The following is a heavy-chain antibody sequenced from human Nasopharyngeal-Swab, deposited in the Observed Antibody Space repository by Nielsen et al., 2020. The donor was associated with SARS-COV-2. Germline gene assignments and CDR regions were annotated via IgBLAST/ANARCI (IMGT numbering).Heavy chain of an antibody. CDR1: GYAFGTSA. CDR3: ARRDNRCCHYFGS. Sequence: ASVKVSCKASGYAFGTSALHWVRQAPGQRPEWMGWIDPGNGDTEYSQKFQGRVTIAPDTSATTVFMELSSLTSEDTAVYFCARRDNRCCHYFGSWGQGTLVTVSS. J-gene: IGHJ4*02. CDR2: IDPGNGDT. V-gene: IGHV1-3*01. D-gene: IGHD1-14*01.